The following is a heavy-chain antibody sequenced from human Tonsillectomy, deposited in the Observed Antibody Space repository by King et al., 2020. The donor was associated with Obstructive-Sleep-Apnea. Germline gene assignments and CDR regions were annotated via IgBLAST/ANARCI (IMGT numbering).Heavy chain of an antibody. Sequence: VQLVESGGGLVQPGGSLRLSCAASGFTFSRYSMDWVRQAPGKGLEWVSYISSSSGTIYYADSVKGRFTISRDNAKSSLYLQMNSLRAEDTAVYYCAGMTQTDAFDIWGQGTMVIVSS. CDR2: ISSSSGTI. V-gene: IGHV3-48*04. CDR1: GFTFSRYS. J-gene: IGHJ3*02. CDR3: AGMTQTDAFDI.